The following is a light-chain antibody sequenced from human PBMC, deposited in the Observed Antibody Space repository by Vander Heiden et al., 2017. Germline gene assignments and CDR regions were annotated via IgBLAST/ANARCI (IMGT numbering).Light chain of an antibody. J-gene: IGLJ1*01. Sequence: SVLTQPPSVSAAPGQKVTISCSGSNSNIGKNYVSWYQQLPGTAPKLLIYDSNKRPSGIPDRFSGSKSGTSATLGITGLQTGDEADYYCGTWDSSLSAHYVFGGVTKVTVL. CDR1: NSNIGKNY. V-gene: IGLV1-51*01. CDR3: GTWDSSLSAHYV. CDR2: DSN.